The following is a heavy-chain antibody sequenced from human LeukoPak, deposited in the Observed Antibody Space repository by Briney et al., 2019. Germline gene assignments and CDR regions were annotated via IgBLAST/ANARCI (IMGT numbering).Heavy chain of an antibody. D-gene: IGHD6-13*01. J-gene: IGHJ4*02. CDR3: ATPSSWYGYGPYYFDY. CDR1: GHTFTVYY. V-gene: IGHV1-2*02. CDR2: INPNSGGT. Sequence: ASVKVSCKASGHTFTVYYMHCVRQAPGQGLEWMGWINPNSGGTNYAQKFQGRVTMTGDTSISTAYMELSRLRSDDTAVYYCATPSSWYGYGPYYFDYWGQGTLVTVSS.